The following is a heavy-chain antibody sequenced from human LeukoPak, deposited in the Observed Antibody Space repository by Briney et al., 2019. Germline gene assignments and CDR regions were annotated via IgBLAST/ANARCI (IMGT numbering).Heavy chain of an antibody. J-gene: IGHJ1*01. CDR3: ARAAYYYDSSGYPGSYFQH. Sequence: PSETLSLTCAVYGGSFSGYYWSWIRQPPGKGLEWIGYIYYSGSTNYNPSLKSRVTISVDTSKNQFSLKLSSVTAADTAVYYCARAAYYYDSSGYPGSYFQHWGQGTLVTVSS. V-gene: IGHV4-59*01. D-gene: IGHD3-22*01. CDR1: GGSFSGYY. CDR2: IYYSGST.